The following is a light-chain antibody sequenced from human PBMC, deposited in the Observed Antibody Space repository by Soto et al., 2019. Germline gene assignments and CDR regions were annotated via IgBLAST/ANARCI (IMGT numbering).Light chain of an antibody. V-gene: IGKV3-20*01. Sequence: EIVLTQSPGTLSLSPGERATLSCRASQSVSSSYLAWYQQKPGQTPRLLIYGASSSATGIPDRISGSGSGTDFTLTISRLQSEDFAVYYCQQYENSPHTFGQGTKLEIK. CDR2: GAS. CDR3: QQYENSPHT. CDR1: QSVSSSY. J-gene: IGKJ2*01.